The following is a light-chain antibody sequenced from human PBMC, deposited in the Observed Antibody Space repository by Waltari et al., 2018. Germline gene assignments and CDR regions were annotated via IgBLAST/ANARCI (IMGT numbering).Light chain of an antibody. V-gene: IGLV2-18*02. CDR2: EVS. Sequence: QSALTQPPSVSGSPGQSVTISCTGTSSDVGSYNRVSWYQQPPGTAPKLLIYEVSNRPSGVPDRFAGSQSGNTASLTSSGLQAEDEADYYCRSYTSSSTVVFGGGTKLTDL. CDR3: RSYTSSSTVV. CDR1: SSDVGSYNR. J-gene: IGLJ3*02.